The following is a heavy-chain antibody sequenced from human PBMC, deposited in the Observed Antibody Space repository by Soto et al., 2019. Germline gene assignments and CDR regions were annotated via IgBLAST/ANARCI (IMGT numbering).Heavy chain of an antibody. D-gene: IGHD2-15*01. Sequence: QVQLQESGPGLVKPSQTLSLTCTVSGGSISSGDYYWSWIRQPPGKGLEWIGDIYYSGSTYYNPSLKSRVTISVDTSKNQFSLKLSSVTAADTAVYYCARGSVRYCSGGSCYDYYYYGMDVWGQGTTVTVSS. V-gene: IGHV4-30-4*01. J-gene: IGHJ6*02. CDR1: GGSISSGDYY. CDR3: ARGSVRYCSGGSCYDYYYYGMDV. CDR2: IYYSGST.